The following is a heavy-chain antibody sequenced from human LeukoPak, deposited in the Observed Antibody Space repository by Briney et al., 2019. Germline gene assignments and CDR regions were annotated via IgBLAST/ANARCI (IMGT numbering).Heavy chain of an antibody. Sequence: ASVKVSCKASGYSFTGYYMHWVRQAPGQALEWMGWINPNSGGTNYAQKFQGRVTMTRDTSISTAYMEVSRLTSDDTAVFYCAREGSGYPYWGQGTLVTVSS. CDR2: INPNSGGT. CDR3: AREGSGYPY. J-gene: IGHJ4*02. V-gene: IGHV1-2*02. D-gene: IGHD5-12*01. CDR1: GYSFTGYY.